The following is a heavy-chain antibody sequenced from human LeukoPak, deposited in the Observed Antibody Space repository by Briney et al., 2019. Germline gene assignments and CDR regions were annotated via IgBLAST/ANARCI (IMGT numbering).Heavy chain of an antibody. V-gene: IGHV3-30*18. CDR1: GFTFSSYA. CDR2: ISYDGRNK. D-gene: IGHD6-13*01. Sequence: PAGGSLRHSCAASGFTFSSYAMHWVRQAPHKGLERVAVISYDGRNKYYADSVKGRFTISRDNSKNTLYLQMNSLRAEDTAVYYCAKDRGIAAAGPSYYFDYWGQGTLVTVTS. J-gene: IGHJ4*02. CDR3: AKDRGIAAAGPSYYFDY.